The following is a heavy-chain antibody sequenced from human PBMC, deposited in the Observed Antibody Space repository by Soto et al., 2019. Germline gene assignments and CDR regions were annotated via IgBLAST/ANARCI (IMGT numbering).Heavy chain of an antibody. J-gene: IGHJ4*02. V-gene: IGHV3-30*19. D-gene: IGHD3-16*01. CDR1: GFRFKSFV. CDR3: ARWGTTGGFDL. Sequence: QVQLVESGGGVVQPGTSLRLSCAASGFRFKSFVMHWVRQAPGKWLEWVAFTSYDGNNKDYGDSVKGRFTVSRDNSPNTLHLQMDFLRPEDTALYYCARWGTTGGFDLWGQGPLVSVSS. CDR2: TSYDGNNK.